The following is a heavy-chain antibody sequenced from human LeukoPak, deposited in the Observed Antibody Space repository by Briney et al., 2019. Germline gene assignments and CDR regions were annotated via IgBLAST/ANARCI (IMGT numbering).Heavy chain of an antibody. CDR2: ISSSSSTI. D-gene: IGHD5-12*01. J-gene: IGHJ4*02. V-gene: IGHV3-48*01. CDR1: GFTFSSYS. Sequence: GGSLRLSCAASGFTFSSYSMNWVRQAPGKGLEWVSYISSSSSTIYYADSVKGRFTISRDNAKNSLYLQMNSLRAEDTAVYYCARGLDIVATNHNPFDYWGQGTLVTVSS. CDR3: ARGLDIVATNHNPFDY.